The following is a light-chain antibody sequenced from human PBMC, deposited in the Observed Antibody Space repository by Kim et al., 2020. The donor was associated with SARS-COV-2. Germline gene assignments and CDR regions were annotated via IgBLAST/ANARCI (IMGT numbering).Light chain of an antibody. CDR1: QDISNY. CDR2: DAS. Sequence: ASVGDRVTITCRASQDISNYLNWYHQKPGKAPKHLIYDASNLETGVPSRFSGSGSGTDFTFTISSLQPGDIATYYCQQYDNLPITFGQGTRLEIK. V-gene: IGKV1-33*01. CDR3: QQYDNLPIT. J-gene: IGKJ5*01.